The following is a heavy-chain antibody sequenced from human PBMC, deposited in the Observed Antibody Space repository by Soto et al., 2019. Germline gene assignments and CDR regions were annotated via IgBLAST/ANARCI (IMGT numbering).Heavy chain of an antibody. D-gene: IGHD2-8*01. Sequence: PSQTLSLTCAISGDSVSSDSVTWNWIRQSPSIGLEWLGRTYYRSKWYSDYALSVKSRVTINADMSKNQVSLQLNSVTPEDSAVYYCVRLMANSWLDNWGQGTLVTVSS. CDR1: GDSVSSDSVT. CDR3: VRLMANSWLDN. CDR2: TYYRSKWYS. V-gene: IGHV6-1*01. J-gene: IGHJ5*01.